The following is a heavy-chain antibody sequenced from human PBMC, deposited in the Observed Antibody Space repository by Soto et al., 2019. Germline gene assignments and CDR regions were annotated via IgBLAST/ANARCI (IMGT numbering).Heavy chain of an antibody. J-gene: IGHJ4*02. D-gene: IGHD6-13*01. CDR3: ARGAHGAAAGLD. CDR2: IYYDGSNK. CDR1: GFTFSNFG. Sequence: QVQLVESGGGVVQPGRSLRLSCAASGFTFSNFGMHWVRQAPGKGLEWVAIIYYDGSNKYYADSVKGRFTISRDNSKNTVFLQINSLRAEDTAVYYCARGAHGAAAGLDWGQGTLVTVSS. V-gene: IGHV3-33*01.